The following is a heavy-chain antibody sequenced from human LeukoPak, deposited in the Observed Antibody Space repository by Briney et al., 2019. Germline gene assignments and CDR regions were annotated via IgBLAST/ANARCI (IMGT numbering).Heavy chain of an antibody. CDR1: GGSISSGDYY. CDR2: IYYDEST. Sequence: SSQTLSLTCTVSGGSISSGDYYWSWIRQPPGKGLEWIGYIYYDESTYYDPSLKSRITISVDTSKNQFSLRLRSVTAADTAVYYCADLAGETEAFHIWGQGTMVTVSS. CDR3: ADLAGETEAFHI. V-gene: IGHV4-30-4*01. D-gene: IGHD1-26*01. J-gene: IGHJ3*02.